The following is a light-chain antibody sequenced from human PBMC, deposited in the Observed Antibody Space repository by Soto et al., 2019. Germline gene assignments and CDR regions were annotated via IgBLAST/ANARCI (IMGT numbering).Light chain of an antibody. CDR1: QSVSSSN. V-gene: IGKV3-20*01. CDR3: QYGRSPLFT. J-gene: IGKJ3*01. Sequence: EIVLTQSPGTLSLSPGGRATLSCRASQSVSSSNLAWYQQTPGQAPRLLIYGASSRATGIPDRFSGSGSGTDFTLTISRLEPEDFAVYYCQYGRSPLFTFGPGTTVDIK. CDR2: GAS.